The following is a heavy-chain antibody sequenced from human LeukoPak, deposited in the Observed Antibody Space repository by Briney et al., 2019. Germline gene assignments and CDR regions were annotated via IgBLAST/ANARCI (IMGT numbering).Heavy chain of an antibody. CDR2: ISSSGNTT. V-gene: IGHV3-23*01. CDR1: QFTFSNYA. Sequence: PGGSLRLSCAASQFTFSNYAMSWVRQAPGKGLEWVSAISSSGNTTYFGDSVTGRFTISRDNPKNTVYLQMNSPSAEDTAVYYCAKGPAPYCSGGSCYSPHWYFDLWGRGTLVTVSS. J-gene: IGHJ2*01. CDR3: AKGPAPYCSGGSCYSPHWYFDL. D-gene: IGHD2-15*01.